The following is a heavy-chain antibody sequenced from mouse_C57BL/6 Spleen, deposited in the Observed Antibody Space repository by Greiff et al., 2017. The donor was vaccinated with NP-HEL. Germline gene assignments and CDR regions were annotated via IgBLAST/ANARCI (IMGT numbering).Heavy chain of an antibody. J-gene: IGHJ4*01. CDR3: ARGYYAMDY. CDR2: ISSGRSTI. CDR1: GFTFSDYG. Sequence: EVKLMESGGGLVKPGGSLKLSCAASGFTFSDYGMHWVRQAPEKGLEWVAYISSGRSTIYYADTVKGRFTISRDNAKNTLFLQMTSLRSEDTAMYYCARGYYAMDYWGQGTSVTVSS. V-gene: IGHV5-17*01.